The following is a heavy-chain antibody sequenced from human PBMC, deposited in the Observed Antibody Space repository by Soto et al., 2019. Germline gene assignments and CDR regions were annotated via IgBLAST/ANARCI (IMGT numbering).Heavy chain of an antibody. CDR1: GFTFSSYG. V-gene: IGHV3-30*18. CDR2: ISYDGSNK. Sequence: GGSLRLSCAASGFTFSSYGMHWVRQAPGKGLEWVAVISYDGSNKYYADSVKGRFTISRDNSKNTLYLQMNSLRAEDTAVYYCAKDMGAIDAFDIWGQGTMVTVSS. J-gene: IGHJ3*02. D-gene: IGHD3-10*01. CDR3: AKDMGAIDAFDI.